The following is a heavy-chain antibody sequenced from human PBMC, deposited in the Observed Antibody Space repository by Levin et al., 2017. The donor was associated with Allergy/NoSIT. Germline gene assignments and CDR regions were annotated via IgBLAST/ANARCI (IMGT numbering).Heavy chain of an antibody. J-gene: IGHJ5*02. Sequence: SETLSLTCAVYGGSFSGYYWSWIRQPPGKGLEWIGEINHSGSTNYNPSLKSRVTISVDTSKNQFSLKLSSVTAADTAVYYCARVVKGYCSSTSCYKGWFDPWGQGTLVTVSS. CDR3: ARVVKGYCSSTSCYKGWFDP. D-gene: IGHD2-2*02. CDR1: GGSFSGYY. CDR2: INHSGST. V-gene: IGHV4-34*01.